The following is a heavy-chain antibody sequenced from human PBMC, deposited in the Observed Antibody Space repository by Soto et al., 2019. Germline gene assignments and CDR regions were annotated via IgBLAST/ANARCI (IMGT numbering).Heavy chain of an antibody. CDR1: GYSFTNYW. CDR2: IDPSDSYT. Sequence: PGESLKISCKGSGYSFTNYWISGVRQMPGKGLEWMGRIDPSDSYTKHSPSFQGHVTISADKSISTAYLQWSSLKASDTAMYYCARQYCRSTSCYIGWFDPWGQGTLVTVSS. CDR3: ARQYCRSTSCYIGWFDP. J-gene: IGHJ5*02. D-gene: IGHD2-2*02. V-gene: IGHV5-10-1*01.